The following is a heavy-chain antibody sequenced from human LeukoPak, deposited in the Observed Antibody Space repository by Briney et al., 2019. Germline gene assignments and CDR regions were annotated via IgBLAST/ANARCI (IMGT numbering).Heavy chain of an antibody. V-gene: IGHV6-1*01. J-gene: IGHJ4*02. CDR2: TYYRSKWSS. CDR1: GDSVASNSTA. Sequence: SQTLSLTCVISGDSVASNSTACNWIRQSPSRGLEWLGRTYYRSKWSSGYAESVKSRLIVSPDTSKNQFSLQLRSVTPEDTAVYYCARSQTGGTFDYWGQGALVTVSS. D-gene: IGHD1-26*01. CDR3: ARSQTGGTFDY.